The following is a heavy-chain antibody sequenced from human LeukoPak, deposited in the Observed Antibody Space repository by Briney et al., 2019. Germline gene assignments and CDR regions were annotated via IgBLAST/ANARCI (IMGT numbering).Heavy chain of an antibody. V-gene: IGHV4-59*01. J-gene: IGHJ6*02. Sequence: PSETLSLTCTVSGGSISSYYWSWIRQPPGKGLEWIGYIYYSGSTNYNPSLKSRVTISVDTSKNQFSLKLSSVTAADTAVYYCARSPGSVRCSGGSCYPLDYYYGMDVWGQGTTVTVSS. CDR1: GGSISSYY. CDR2: IYYSGST. D-gene: IGHD2-15*01. CDR3: ARSPGSVRCSGGSCYPLDYYYGMDV.